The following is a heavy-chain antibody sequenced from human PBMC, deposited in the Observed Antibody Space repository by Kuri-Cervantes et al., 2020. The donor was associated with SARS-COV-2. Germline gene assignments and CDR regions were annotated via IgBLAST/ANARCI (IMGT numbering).Heavy chain of an antibody. V-gene: IGHV3-11*04. J-gene: IGHJ4*02. D-gene: IGHD3-10*01. Sequence: LSLTCAASGFTFSDYYMSWIRQAPGRGLEWVSYISDGGRAKHYADSVKGRFTVSRDNAKNSLYLQMNSLRTEDTAVYFCAGAGTGWKYPIDYWGQGTLVTVS. CDR3: AGAGTGWKYPIDY. CDR2: ISDGGRAK. CDR1: GFTFSDYY.